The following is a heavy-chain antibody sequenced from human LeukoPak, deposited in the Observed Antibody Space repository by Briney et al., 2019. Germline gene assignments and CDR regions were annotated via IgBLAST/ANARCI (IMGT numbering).Heavy chain of an antibody. J-gene: IGHJ6*02. CDR2: VNWDGSNT. D-gene: IGHD6-13*01. V-gene: IGHV3-43*01. CDR1: GFTFHEHI. CDR3: AKMSSSWTYYYGMDV. Sequence: PGGSLRLSCAASGFTFHEHIMHWVRQAPGKGLQWVSLVNWDGSNTFYADSVRGRFTISRDNAKNSLYLQMNSLRAEVTAVYYCAKMSSSWTYYYGMDVWGQGTTVTVSS.